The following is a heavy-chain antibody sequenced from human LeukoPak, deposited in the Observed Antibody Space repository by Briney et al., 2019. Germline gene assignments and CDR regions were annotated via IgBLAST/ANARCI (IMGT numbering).Heavy chain of an antibody. J-gene: IGHJ6*02. V-gene: IGHV3-23*01. D-gene: IGHD6-6*01. CDR3: AKDPVAAPMGIDYYYYGMDV. Sequence: GGSLRLSCAASGFTFSSYAMSWVRQAPGKGLEWVSAISGSGGSTYYADSVKGRFTISRDNSKNTLYLQMNGLRAEDTAVYYCAKDPVAAPMGIDYYYYGMDVWGQGTTVTVSS. CDR1: GFTFSSYA. CDR2: ISGSGGST.